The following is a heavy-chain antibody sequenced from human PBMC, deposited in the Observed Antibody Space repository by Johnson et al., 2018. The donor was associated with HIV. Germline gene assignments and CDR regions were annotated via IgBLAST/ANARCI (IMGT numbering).Heavy chain of an antibody. CDR1: GFSFSNYW. D-gene: IGHD3-22*01. CDR3: ARDGVYSSPHDAFDI. CDR2: IKEDGSDD. V-gene: IGHV3-7*05. J-gene: IGHJ3*02. Sequence: EVQLLESGGGLVQPGGSLRLSCEASGFSFSNYWMSWVRQAPGKGLEWVANIKEDGSDDYYVDVLKGRFIISRDNAKNSLYLQMSNLGFEDTAVYYCARDGVYSSPHDAFDIWGEGTMVTVSS.